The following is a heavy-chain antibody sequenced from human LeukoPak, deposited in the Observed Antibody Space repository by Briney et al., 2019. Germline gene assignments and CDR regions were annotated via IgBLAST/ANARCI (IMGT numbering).Heavy chain of an antibody. J-gene: IGHJ4*02. CDR2: ISYDGSNK. V-gene: IGHV3-30-3*01. D-gene: IGHD5-18*01. CDR1: GSTFSSYA. Sequence: GGSLRLSCAASGSTFSSYAMHWVRQAPGKGLEWVAVISYDGSNKYYADSVKGRFTISRDNSKNTLYLQMNSLRAEDTAVYYCARPHVDTTLPNYWGQGTLVTVSS. CDR3: ARPHVDTTLPNY.